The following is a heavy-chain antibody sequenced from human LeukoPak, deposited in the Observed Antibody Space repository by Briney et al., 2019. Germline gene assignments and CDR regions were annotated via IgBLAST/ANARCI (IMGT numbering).Heavy chain of an antibody. Sequence: GGSLRLSCAASGFTCSSYGMHWVRQAPGKGLEWVAFIRYDGSNKYYADSVKGRFTISRDNSKNTLYLQMNSLRAEDTAVYYCAKGIFGTTTAFGIWGQGTMVTVSS. D-gene: IGHD1-1*01. CDR2: IRYDGSNK. CDR1: GFTCSSYG. CDR3: AKGIFGTTTAFGI. V-gene: IGHV3-30*02. J-gene: IGHJ3*02.